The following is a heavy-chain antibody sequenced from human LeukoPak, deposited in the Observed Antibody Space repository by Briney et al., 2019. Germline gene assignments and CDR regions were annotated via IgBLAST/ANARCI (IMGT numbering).Heavy chain of an antibody. CDR2: ISSSSSTI. CDR1: GFTFSSYS. Sequence: GGSLRLSCAASGFTFSSYSMNWVRQAPGKGLEWVSYISSSSSTIYDADSVKGRFTISRDNAKNSLYLQMNSLRAEDTAVYYCARNLYYYDSSGYYYYWGQGTLVTVSS. D-gene: IGHD3-22*01. J-gene: IGHJ4*02. V-gene: IGHV3-48*04. CDR3: ARNLYYYDSSGYYYY.